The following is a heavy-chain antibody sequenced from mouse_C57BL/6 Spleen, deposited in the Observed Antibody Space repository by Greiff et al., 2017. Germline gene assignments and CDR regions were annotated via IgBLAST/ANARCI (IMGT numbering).Heavy chain of an antibody. J-gene: IGHJ1*03. CDR1: GFTFSSYA. CDR3: ARRRTTVRYFDV. V-gene: IGHV5-4*03. D-gene: IGHD1-1*01. CDR2: ISDGGSYT. Sequence: EVNLVESGGGLVKPGGSLKLSCAASGFTFSSYAMSWVRQTPEKRLEWVATISDGGSYTYYPDNVKGRFTISRDNAKNNLYLQMSHLKSEDTAMYYCARRRTTVRYFDVWGTGTTVTVSS.